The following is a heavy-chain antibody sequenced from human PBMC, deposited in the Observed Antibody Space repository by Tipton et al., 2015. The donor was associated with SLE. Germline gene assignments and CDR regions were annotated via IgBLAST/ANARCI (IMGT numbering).Heavy chain of an antibody. D-gene: IGHD3-10*01. V-gene: IGHV4-31*03. Sequence: TLSLTCTVSGGSISSGGYYWSWIRQHPGKGLEWIGYIYYSGSTYYNPSLKSRVTISVDTSKNQFSLKLSSVTAADSAVYYCARAIAMVRGVDGYNWFDPWGQGTLVTVSS. CDR3: ARAIAMVRGVDGYNWFDP. CDR1: GGSISSGGYY. CDR2: IYYSGST. J-gene: IGHJ5*02.